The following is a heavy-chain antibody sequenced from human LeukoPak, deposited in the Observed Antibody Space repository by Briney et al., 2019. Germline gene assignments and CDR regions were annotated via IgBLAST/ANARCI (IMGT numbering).Heavy chain of an antibody. Sequence: GGSLRLSCAASGFTFSNYAMSWVRQAPGKGLEWVSAISGSGGTTNYADSVKGRFTISRDSTKNTLYLQMNSLRAEDTAVYYCTRGGRYSYEYYFDYWGQGTLVTVSS. J-gene: IGHJ4*02. CDR1: GFTFSNYA. CDR3: TRGGRYSYEYYFDY. CDR2: ISGSGGTT. D-gene: IGHD5-18*01. V-gene: IGHV3-23*01.